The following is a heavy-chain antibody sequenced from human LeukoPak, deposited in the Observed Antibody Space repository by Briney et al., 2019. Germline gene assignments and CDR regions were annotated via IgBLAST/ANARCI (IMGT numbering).Heavy chain of an antibody. CDR1: GFNFSNYN. Sequence: GGSLRLSCAVSGFNFSNYNMNWVRQAPGKGLEWVSSISTTSSDIYYADSVKGRFTISRDNSKNTLYLQMSSLRAEDTAVYYCAREKDDHGDPGPLDAWGQGDLVTVSS. CDR3: AREKDDHGDPGPLDA. CDR2: ISTTSSDI. D-gene: IGHD4-17*01. J-gene: IGHJ5*02. V-gene: IGHV3-21*01.